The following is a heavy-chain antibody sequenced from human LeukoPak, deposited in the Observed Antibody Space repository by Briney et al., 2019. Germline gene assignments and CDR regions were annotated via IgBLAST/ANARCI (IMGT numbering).Heavy chain of an antibody. V-gene: IGHV4-34*01. CDR3: ARLTYSSGWYLFDY. CDR1: GGSFSGYY. CDR2: INHSGST. J-gene: IGHJ4*02. D-gene: IGHD6-19*01. Sequence: SETLSLTCAVYGGSFSGYYWSWIRQPPGKGLEWIGEINHSGSTNYNPSLKSRVTISVDTSKNQFSLKLSSVTAADTAVYYCARLTYSSGWYLFDYWGQGTLVTVPS.